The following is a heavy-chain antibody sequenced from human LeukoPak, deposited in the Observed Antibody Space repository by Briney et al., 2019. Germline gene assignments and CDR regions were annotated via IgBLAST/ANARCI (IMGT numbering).Heavy chain of an antibody. J-gene: IGHJ4*02. V-gene: IGHV4-4*08. CDR3: ATDLWLELY. CDR1: GGSMSSYY. D-gene: IGHD6-19*01. CDR2: IYNSGST. Sequence: PSETLSLTCIVSGGSMSSYYWSWIRQPPGKGLEWIGNIYNSGSTNYNPSLKRRVTMSEDTAKNHFSLKLSSVTAADTAVYYCATDLWLELYWGQGTLVTVSS.